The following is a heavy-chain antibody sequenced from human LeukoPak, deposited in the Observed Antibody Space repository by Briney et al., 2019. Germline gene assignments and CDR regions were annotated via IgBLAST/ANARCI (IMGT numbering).Heavy chain of an antibody. J-gene: IGHJ5*02. CDR2: IYHSGST. V-gene: IGHV4-59*12. CDR1: GGSISSYY. Sequence: PSETLSLTCTVSGGSISSYYWSWIRQPPGKGLEGIGYIYHSGSTYYNPSLKSRVTISVDRSKNQFSLKLSSVTAADTAVYYCAREHSSSYNWFDPWGQGTLVTVSS. CDR3: AREHSSSYNWFDP. D-gene: IGHD6-13*01.